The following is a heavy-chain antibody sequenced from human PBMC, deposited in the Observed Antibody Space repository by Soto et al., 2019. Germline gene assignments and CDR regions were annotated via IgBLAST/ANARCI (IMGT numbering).Heavy chain of an antibody. CDR3: ARVTSGYEYRWFDP. V-gene: IGHV4-39*01. Sequence: QLQLQESGPGLVKPSETLSLTCTVSGGSISSSSYYWGWIRQPPGKGLEWIGSIYYSGSTYYNPSLKSRVTISVDTSRNQFSLKLSSVTAADTAVYYCARVTSGYEYRWFDPWGQGTLVTVSS. CDR1: GGSISSSSYY. CDR2: IYYSGST. D-gene: IGHD5-12*01. J-gene: IGHJ5*02.